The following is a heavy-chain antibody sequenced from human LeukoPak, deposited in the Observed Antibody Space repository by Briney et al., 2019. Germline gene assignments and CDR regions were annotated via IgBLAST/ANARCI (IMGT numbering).Heavy chain of an antibody. D-gene: IGHD5-24*01. Sequence: PGGSLRLSCTASGFTFSSYGMHWVRQAPGKGLEWVAFIRYDGSNKYYADPVKGRFTISRDNSKNTLYLQLNSLRAEETAVYYCAREFGHNRWYFDYWGQGALVTVSS. J-gene: IGHJ4*02. V-gene: IGHV3-30*02. CDR1: GFTFSSYG. CDR2: IRYDGSNK. CDR3: AREFGHNRWYFDY.